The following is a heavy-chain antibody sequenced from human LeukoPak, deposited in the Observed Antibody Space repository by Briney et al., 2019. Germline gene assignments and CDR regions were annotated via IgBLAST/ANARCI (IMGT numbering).Heavy chain of an antibody. CDR2: IYTSGGT. Sequence: PSETLSLTCTVSGGSISSYYWSWIRQPAGKGLEWIGRIYTSGGTNCHPSLKSRVTMSIDTSKNQFSLILTSVTAADTAVYYCAREWTQPSRWFDPWGQGTLVTVSS. J-gene: IGHJ5*02. V-gene: IGHV4-4*07. CDR3: AREWTQPSRWFDP. D-gene: IGHD3/OR15-3a*01. CDR1: GGSISSYY.